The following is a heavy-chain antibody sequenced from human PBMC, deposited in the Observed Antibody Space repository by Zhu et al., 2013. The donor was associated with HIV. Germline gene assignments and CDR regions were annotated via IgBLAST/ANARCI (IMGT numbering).Heavy chain of an antibody. CDR1: KFTLTNYH. D-gene: IGHD1-7*01. CDR2: INPSGGST. J-gene: IGHJ4*02. CDR3: ARDLRITGTHFPDY. V-gene: IGHV1-46*01. Sequence: QVQLVQSGAEVKKPGASVTISCKALKFTLTNYHLHWVRQAPGQRPEWIGMINPSGGSTSYARRFKDRVTMTRDTSTSTVYMELNSLRSEDTAVYYCARDLRITGTHFPDYWGQGTLVTVSS.